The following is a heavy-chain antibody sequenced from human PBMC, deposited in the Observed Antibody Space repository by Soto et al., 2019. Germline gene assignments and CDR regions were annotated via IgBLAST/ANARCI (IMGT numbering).Heavy chain of an antibody. CDR2: INPNSGGT. D-gene: IGHD2-21*02. V-gene: IGHV1-2*04. CDR1: GYTFTGYY. CDR3: ARDRTVVTAHAYYYYGMDV. Sequence: ASVKVSCKASGYTFTGYYIHWVRQAPGQGLEWMGWINPNSGGTNYAQKFQGWVTMTRDTSISTAYMELSRLRSDDTAVYYCARDRTVVTAHAYYYYGMDVWGQGTTVTVSS. J-gene: IGHJ6*02.